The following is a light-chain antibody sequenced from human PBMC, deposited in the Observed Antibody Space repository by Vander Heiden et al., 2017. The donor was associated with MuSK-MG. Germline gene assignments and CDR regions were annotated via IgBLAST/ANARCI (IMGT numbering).Light chain of an antibody. CDR3: QQYNSYPYT. CDR2: KAS. V-gene: IGKV1-5*03. CDR1: QSISSW. J-gene: IGKJ2*01. Sequence: DIQMTQSPSTLSASVGDRVTITCGASQSISSWLAWYQQKPGKAPKLLIYKASSLESGVPSRFSGSGSGTEFTLTISSLQHDDFATYYCQQYNSYPYTFGQGTKLEIK.